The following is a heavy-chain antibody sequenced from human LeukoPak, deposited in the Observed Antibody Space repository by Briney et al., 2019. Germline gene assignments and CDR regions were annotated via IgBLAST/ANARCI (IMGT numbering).Heavy chain of an antibody. CDR3: SSSDWTDS. Sequence: PGGSLRLSCTASGFILRNYWMHWVRQAPGKGLVWVSRIYVDGRSTTYADSVKGRFVISRDNARNTLYLQMNSLRDEDTAVYYCSSSDWTDSWGQGTLVTVSS. J-gene: IGHJ5*01. CDR1: GFILRNYW. CDR2: IYVDGRST. V-gene: IGHV3-74*01.